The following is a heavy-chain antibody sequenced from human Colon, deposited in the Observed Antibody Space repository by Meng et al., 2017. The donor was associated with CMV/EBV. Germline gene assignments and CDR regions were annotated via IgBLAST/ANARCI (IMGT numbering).Heavy chain of an antibody. J-gene: IGHJ4*02. CDR2: INWNGGRT. Sequence: GESLKISCATSGFSFEDYGMSWVRQAPGKGLEWVSGINWNGGRTDYGVSVKGRFTISRDNAKKSLYLQMDSLRVEGTALYYCARDLVPNDSSPYYPGDCWGQGTLVTVSS. V-gene: IGHV3-20*04. CDR1: GFSFEDYG. CDR3: ARDLVPNDSSPYYPGDC. D-gene: IGHD3-22*01.